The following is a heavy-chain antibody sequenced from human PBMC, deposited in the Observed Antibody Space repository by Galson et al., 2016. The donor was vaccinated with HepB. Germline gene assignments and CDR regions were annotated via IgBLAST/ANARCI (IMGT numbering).Heavy chain of an antibody. CDR1: GFTFNDYA. D-gene: IGHD3-10*01. CDR3: ARDRFYGSGRRYFYGLDV. V-gene: IGHV3-30*04. J-gene: IGHJ6*02. Sequence: SLRLSCAASGFTFNDYAMHWVRQAPGKGLEWVAVISSDGNDQYYADSVKGRFTVSRDNSKNTLFLQMNNVTTEYTAIFYCARDRFYGSGRRYFYGLDVWGQGTTVTVS. CDR2: ISSDGNDQ.